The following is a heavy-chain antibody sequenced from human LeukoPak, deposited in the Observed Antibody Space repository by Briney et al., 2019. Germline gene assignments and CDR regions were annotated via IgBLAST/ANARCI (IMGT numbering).Heavy chain of an antibody. CDR1: GFTFSDHY. CDR2: TRNKANSYTT. Sequence: PGGSLRLSCAASGFTFSDHYMDWVRQAPGKGLEWVGRTRNKANSYTTEYAASVKGRFTISRDDSKNSVYLQMNSLKTEDTAVYFCARERRLRYCSGGGCHDAFDIWGQGTMVTVSS. D-gene: IGHD2-15*01. V-gene: IGHV3-72*01. CDR3: ARERRLRYCSGGGCHDAFDI. J-gene: IGHJ3*02.